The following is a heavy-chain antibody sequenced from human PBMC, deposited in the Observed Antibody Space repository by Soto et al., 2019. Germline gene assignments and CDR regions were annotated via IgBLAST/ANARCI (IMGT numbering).Heavy chain of an antibody. Sequence: GGSLRLSCAASGFIFSNYVITWVRQAPGKGLEGVSAISGSGDRSFYGDSVEGRFTISRDNSKNTLYLQMHSLRAEDTAVYYCAKDYVGAIPDAFDLWGQGTMVTVSS. CDR1: GFIFSNYV. CDR2: ISGSGDRS. CDR3: AKDYVGAIPDAFDL. D-gene: IGHD2-21*01. V-gene: IGHV3-23*01. J-gene: IGHJ3*01.